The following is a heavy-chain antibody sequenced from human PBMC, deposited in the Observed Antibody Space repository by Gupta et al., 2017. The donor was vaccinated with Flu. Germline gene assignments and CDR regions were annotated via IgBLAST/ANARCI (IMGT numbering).Heavy chain of an antibody. CDR1: GFTFSSYE. CDR3: AKDRRSCGVVSPFDY. Sequence: EVQLVESGGGLVQPGGSLRLSCAASGFTFSSYEMNWVRQAPGKGLEWVSYISSSGSTIYYADSGKGRFTISRDNAKNSRYLQMNSMRAEATAVYYCAKDRRSCGVVSPFDYGVQGTLVTVDS. CDR2: ISSSGSTI. D-gene: IGHD3-3*01. V-gene: IGHV3-48*03. J-gene: IGHJ4*02.